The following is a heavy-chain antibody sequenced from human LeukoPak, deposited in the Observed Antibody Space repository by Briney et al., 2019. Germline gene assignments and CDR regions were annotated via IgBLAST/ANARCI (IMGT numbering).Heavy chain of an antibody. CDR2: INPSGVST. D-gene: IGHD6-13*01. J-gene: IGHJ4*02. CDR1: GYTFTSYY. V-gene: IGHV1-46*01. Sequence: ASDTVSCKASGYTFTSYYMHWVQQAPGQRLEWMGMINPSGVSTRYALKFQGRVTMTRDTSTSTVYMQLSSLRAEDTAVYYCVIVAAGRYYFDYWGQGTLVTVSS. CDR3: VIVAAGRYYFDY.